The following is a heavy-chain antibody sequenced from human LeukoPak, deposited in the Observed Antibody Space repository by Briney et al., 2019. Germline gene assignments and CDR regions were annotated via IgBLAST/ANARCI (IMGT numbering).Heavy chain of an antibody. J-gene: IGHJ6*02. Sequence: GGSLRLSCAASGFTFSSYAMSWVRQAPGKGLEWVSAISGSGSGGSTYYADSVKGRFTISRDNYKNTLYLQMNSLRAEDTAVYYCAKDLDIVATYSYYYGMDVWGQGTTVTVSS. D-gene: IGHD5-12*01. CDR3: AKDLDIVATYSYYYGMDV. V-gene: IGHV3-23*01. CDR1: GFTFSSYA. CDR2: ISGSGSGGST.